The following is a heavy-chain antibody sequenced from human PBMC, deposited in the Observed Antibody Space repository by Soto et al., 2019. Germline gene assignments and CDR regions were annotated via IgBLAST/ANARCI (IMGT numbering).Heavy chain of an antibody. D-gene: IGHD2-21*02. V-gene: IGHV1-69*01. CDR1: GGTFSSYA. J-gene: IGHJ6*02. CDR2: IIPIFGTA. CDR3: AVRTYCGGDCYPTYYYGMDV. Sequence: KVSCKASGGTFSSYAISLVRQAPGQGLEWMGGIIPIFGTANYAQKFQGRVTITADESTSTAYMELSSLRSEDTAVYYCAVRTYCGGDCYPTYYYGMDVWGQGTTVTVSS.